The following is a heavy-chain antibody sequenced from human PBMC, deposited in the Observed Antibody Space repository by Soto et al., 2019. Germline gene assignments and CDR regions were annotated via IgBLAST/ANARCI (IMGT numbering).Heavy chain of an antibody. J-gene: IGHJ3*02. CDR2: ISGYKGNT. CDR1: GYTFTNFG. CDR3: ARDLAYCGGDCFKDVFDI. V-gene: IGHV1-18*01. Sequence: ASVKVSCKASGYTFTNFGISWVRQAPGQGPEWMGWISGYKGNTYYAQKLQGRVTMTTDTSTSTAYMELRSLRSDDTAVYYCARDLAYCGGDCFKDVFDIWGQGTMVTVSS. D-gene: IGHD2-21*01.